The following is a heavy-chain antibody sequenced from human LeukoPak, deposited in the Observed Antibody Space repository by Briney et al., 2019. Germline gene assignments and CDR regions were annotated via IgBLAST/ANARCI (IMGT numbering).Heavy chain of an antibody. CDR1: GGSISSYY. V-gene: IGHV4-59*01. Sequence: SETPSLTCTVSGGSISSYYWSWIRQPPGKGLEWIGYIYYSGSTNYNPSLKSRVTISVDTSKNQFSLKLSSVTAADTAVYYCARASIRYYDILTGLFDYWGQGTLVTVSS. D-gene: IGHD3-9*01. J-gene: IGHJ4*02. CDR3: ARASIRYYDILTGLFDY. CDR2: IYYSGST.